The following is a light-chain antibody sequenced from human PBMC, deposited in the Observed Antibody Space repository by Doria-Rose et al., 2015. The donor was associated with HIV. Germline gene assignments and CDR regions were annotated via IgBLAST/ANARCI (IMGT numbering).Light chain of an antibody. CDR3: QQRWT. Sequence: DTQLTQSPSTLSASVGDRVNITCRASQTISSWLAWYQQKPGKAPKLLIYKASSLESGVPSRFGGSGSGTEFTLTISSLQPDDFAAYYCQQRWTFGQGTKVEIK. CDR2: KAS. CDR1: QTISSW. V-gene: IGKV1-5*03. J-gene: IGKJ1*01.